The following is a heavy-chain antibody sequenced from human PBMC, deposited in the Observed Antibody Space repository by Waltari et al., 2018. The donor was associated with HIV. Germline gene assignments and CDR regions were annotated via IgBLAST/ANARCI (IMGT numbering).Heavy chain of an antibody. CDR1: GDSISSSNW. D-gene: IGHD3-9*01. CDR3: ARDPRVAFDFTTAGYYGMDV. V-gene: IGHV4-4*02. J-gene: IGHJ6*02. Sequence: QVQLQESGPGLVKPSGTLTLTCAVSGDSISSSNWWSWVRQPPGKGLEWIGEIYHSGRTNYNPSLKSRVTISVDKSKNQFSRNLRSVTAADTAVYYCARDPRVAFDFTTAGYYGMDVWGQGATLTVSS. CDR2: IYHSGRT.